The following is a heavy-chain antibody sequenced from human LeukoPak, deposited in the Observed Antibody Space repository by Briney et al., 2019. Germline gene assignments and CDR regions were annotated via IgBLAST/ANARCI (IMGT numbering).Heavy chain of an antibody. D-gene: IGHD2-21*02. V-gene: IGHV3-66*01. CDR1: GFTVSSNY. J-gene: IGHJ3*02. Sequence: PGGSLRLSCAASGFTVSSNYMSWVRQAPGKGLEWVSVIYSGGSAYYADSVKGRFTISRDNSKNTLYLQMNSLRAEDTAVYYCASSENCGGDCYSAAFDIWGQGTMVTVSS. CDR2: IYSGGSA. CDR3: ASSENCGGDCYSAAFDI.